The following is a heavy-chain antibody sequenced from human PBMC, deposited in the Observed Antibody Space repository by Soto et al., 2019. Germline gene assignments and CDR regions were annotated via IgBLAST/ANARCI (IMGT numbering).Heavy chain of an antibody. Sequence: GESLKISCKGSGYSFTSYWISWVRQMPGKGLEWMGRIDPSDSYTNYSPSFQGHVTISADKSISTAYLQWSSLKASDTAMYYCAGNYGSGRYYNAPMDVWGQGTTVTVSS. CDR2: IDPSDSYT. J-gene: IGHJ6*01. CDR3: AGNYGSGRYYNAPMDV. D-gene: IGHD3-10*01. V-gene: IGHV5-10-1*01. CDR1: GYSFTSYW.